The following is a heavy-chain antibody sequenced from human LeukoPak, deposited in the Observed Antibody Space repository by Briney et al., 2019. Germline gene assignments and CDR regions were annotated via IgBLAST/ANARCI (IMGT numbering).Heavy chain of an antibody. V-gene: IGHV3-21*01. Sequence: GGSLRLSCAASGFPFSSYSMNWVRRAPGKGLEWVSSISSSSSYIYYADSVKGRFTISRDNAKNSLYLQMNSLRAEDTAVYYCAREVGYSSGWYRMYYFDYWGQGTLVTVSS. CDR1: GFPFSSYS. J-gene: IGHJ4*02. D-gene: IGHD6-19*01. CDR3: AREVGYSSGWYRMYYFDY. CDR2: ISSSSSYI.